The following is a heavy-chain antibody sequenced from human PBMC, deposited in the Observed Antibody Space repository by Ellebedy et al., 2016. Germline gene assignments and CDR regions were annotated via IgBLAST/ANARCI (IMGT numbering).Heavy chain of an antibody. V-gene: IGHV3-15*01. J-gene: IGHJ4*02. D-gene: IGHD1-26*01. CDR2: IKGKMDGEST. CDR3: TTSIVGIGK. CDR1: GFTFSSAW. Sequence: GESLKISXATSGFTFSSAWMTWVRQAPGKGLEWVGRIKGKMDGESTDYAAPVKGRFTISRHRTRNTLFLQMNSLKIGDTAMYYCTTSIVGIGKWGQGTMVTVSS.